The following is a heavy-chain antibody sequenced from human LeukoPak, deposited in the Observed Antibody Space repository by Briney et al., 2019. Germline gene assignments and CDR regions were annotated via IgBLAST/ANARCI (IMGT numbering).Heavy chain of an antibody. CDR1: GGTFSSYT. J-gene: IGHJ6*03. Sequence: SSVKVSCKASGGTFSSYTISWVRQAPGQGLEWMGRIIPILGIANYAQKFQGRVTITADKSTSTAYMELSSLRSEDTAVYYCASFPGIAAAGTFNYHYYYMDVWGKGTTVTVSS. V-gene: IGHV1-69*02. CDR2: IIPILGIA. D-gene: IGHD6-13*01. CDR3: ASFPGIAAAGTFNYHYYYMDV.